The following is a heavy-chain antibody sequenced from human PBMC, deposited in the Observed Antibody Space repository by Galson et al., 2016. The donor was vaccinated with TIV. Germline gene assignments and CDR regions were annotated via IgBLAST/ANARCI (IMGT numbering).Heavy chain of an antibody. D-gene: IGHD3-3*01. Sequence: LSLTCGVSGDSISSGHYWGWVRQAPGKGLEWIGSIFHSGTTYHNPTLKGRVIFSVDTSKNQFSLQLKSVTAADTAVYYCARGQNFGFAYGQAPEYWGQGALVTVSS. V-gene: IGHV4-38-2*01. CDR3: ARGQNFGFAYGQAPEY. CDR2: IFHSGTT. J-gene: IGHJ4*02. CDR1: GDSISSGHY.